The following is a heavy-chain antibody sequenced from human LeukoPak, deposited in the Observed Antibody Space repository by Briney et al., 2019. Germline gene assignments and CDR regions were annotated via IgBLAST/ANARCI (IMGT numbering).Heavy chain of an antibody. J-gene: IGHJ4*02. CDR3: TRDRDTSGYYSVPSGY. D-gene: IGHD3-22*01. V-gene: IGHV3-23*01. Sequence: GGSLRLSCAASGFTFSSYAMSWVRQAPGKGLEWVSAISGSGGSTFYADSVKGRFTISRDNSRNTLYLHMSSLRAEDTAVYYCTRDRDTSGYYSVPSGYWGQGSLATVSS. CDR2: ISGSGGST. CDR1: GFTFSSYA.